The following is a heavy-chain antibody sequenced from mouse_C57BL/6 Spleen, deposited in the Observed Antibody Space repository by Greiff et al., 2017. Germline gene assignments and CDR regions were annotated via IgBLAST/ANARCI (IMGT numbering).Heavy chain of an antibody. CDR3: HSSRNYFDY. Sequence: QVQLQQSGAELVRPGASVTLSCKASGYTFTDFEMHWVKQTPVHGLEWIGAIDPETGGTAYNQKFKGKAILTADKSSSTAYMELRSLTSEDSAVYYCHSSRNYFDYWGQGTTLTVSS. CDR1: GYTFTDFE. J-gene: IGHJ2*01. CDR2: IDPETGGT. V-gene: IGHV1-15*01. D-gene: IGHD3-1*01.